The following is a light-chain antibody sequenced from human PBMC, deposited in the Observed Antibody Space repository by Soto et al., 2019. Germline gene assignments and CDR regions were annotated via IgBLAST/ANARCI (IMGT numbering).Light chain of an antibody. Sequence: IQLTQSPSSLDSSLGDSVTITCRAIQDIFTYLNWYQQKPGKDPKLLIYAASRLQGAVASNFSGTGSGTELTTTISSLKRDDVATYFCQQGYSTPLTFGKGNKV. CDR3: QQGYSTPLT. CDR2: AAS. V-gene: IGKV1-39*01. CDR1: QDIFTY. J-gene: IGKJ1*01.